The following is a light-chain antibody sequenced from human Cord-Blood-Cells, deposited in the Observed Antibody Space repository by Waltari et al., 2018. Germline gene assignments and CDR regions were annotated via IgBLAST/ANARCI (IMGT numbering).Light chain of an antibody. Sequence: QSALTQPPSASGSPGQSVTISCTGTSSDVGGYNYVSWYQQHPGKAPKLMIYEVSKRPSGVPDGFSGSKAGNTASLTVSGLQAEDKADYYCSSYAGSNNLVFGGGTKLTVL. CDR3: SSYAGSNNLV. V-gene: IGLV2-8*01. CDR2: EVS. J-gene: IGLJ2*01. CDR1: SSDVGGYNY.